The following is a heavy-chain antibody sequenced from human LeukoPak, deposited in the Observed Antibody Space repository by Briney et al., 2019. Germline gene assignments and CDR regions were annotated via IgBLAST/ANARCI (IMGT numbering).Heavy chain of an antibody. CDR2: IYYSGST. J-gene: IGHJ4*02. CDR3: ARADILTGYYYFDY. D-gene: IGHD3-9*01. CDR1: GGSISSGDYY. V-gene: IGHV4-30-4*01. Sequence: SETLSLTCTVSGGSISSGDYYWRWIRQPPGKGLEWIGYIYYSGSTYYNPSLKSRVTISVDTSKNQFSLKLSSVTAADTGVYYCARADILTGYYYFDYWGQGTLVTVSS.